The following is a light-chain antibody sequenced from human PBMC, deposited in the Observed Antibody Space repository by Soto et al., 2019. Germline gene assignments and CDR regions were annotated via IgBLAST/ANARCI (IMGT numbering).Light chain of an antibody. V-gene: IGKV3-20*01. CDR3: QQYGSSPWT. CDR2: GAS. J-gene: IGKJ1*01. CDR1: QSVSSSY. Sequence: EIGLTQSPGTLSLSPGERATLSCRASQSVSSSYLAWYQQKPGQAPGLLIYGASSRATGIPDRFSGSGSGTDFTLTISRLEPEDFAVYYCQQYGSSPWTFGQGTKVGIK.